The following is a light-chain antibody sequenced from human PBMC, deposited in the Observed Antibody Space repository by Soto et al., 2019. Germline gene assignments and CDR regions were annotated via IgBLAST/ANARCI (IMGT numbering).Light chain of an antibody. CDR1: SSDVGGYNY. J-gene: IGLJ2*01. V-gene: IGLV2-14*01. CDR3: NSYTSSSTLVV. Sequence: QSALTQPASVSGSPGQSITISCTGTSSDVGGYNYVSWYQQHPGKAPKLMIFDVSHRPSGVSNRFSGSKSGNTASLTISGLQAEDEADYYCNSYTSSSTLVVFGGGTKLTVL. CDR2: DVS.